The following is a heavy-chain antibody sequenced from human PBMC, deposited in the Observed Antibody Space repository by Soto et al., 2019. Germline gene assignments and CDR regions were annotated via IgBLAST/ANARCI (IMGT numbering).Heavy chain of an antibody. J-gene: IGHJ5*02. CDR1: GGSISSSSYY. CDR3: ARGAAVAGHYNWFAP. D-gene: IGHD6-19*01. V-gene: IGHV4-39*01. CDR2: IYYSGNT. Sequence: SETLSLTCTVSGGSISSSSYYWGWIRQPPGKGLEWIGSIYYSGNTYYNPSVQSRVTISVDTSKNQFSLNLVSLSAADTAVYYCARGAAVAGHYNWFAPWGQGTLVTVSS.